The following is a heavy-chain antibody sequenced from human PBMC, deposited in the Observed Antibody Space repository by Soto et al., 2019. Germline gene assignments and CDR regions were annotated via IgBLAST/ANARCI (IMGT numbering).Heavy chain of an antibody. V-gene: IGHV4-30-2*01. J-gene: IGHJ5*02. CDR1: GGSISSGGYS. D-gene: IGHD3-10*01. Sequence: SETLSLTCAVSGGSISSGGYSWSWIRQPPGKCLEWIGYIYHSGSTYYNPSLKSRVTISVDRSKNQFSLKLSSVTAADTAVYYCARGWDTMVRGDKWFDPWGQGTLVTVSS. CDR2: IYHSGST. CDR3: ARGWDTMVRGDKWFDP.